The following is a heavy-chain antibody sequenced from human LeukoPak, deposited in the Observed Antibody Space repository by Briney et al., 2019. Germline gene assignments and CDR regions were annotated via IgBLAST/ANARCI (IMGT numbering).Heavy chain of an antibody. V-gene: IGHV3-21*01. Sequence: PGGSLRLSCAASGFTFSSYSMNWVRQAPGKGLEWVSSISSSSSYIYYADSVKGRFTISRDNAKNSLYLQMNSLRAEDTAVYYCARDSSTMVRGVPIDYWGQGTLVTVSS. J-gene: IGHJ4*02. CDR2: ISSSSSYI. CDR3: ARDSSTMVRGVPIDY. CDR1: GFTFSSYS. D-gene: IGHD3-10*01.